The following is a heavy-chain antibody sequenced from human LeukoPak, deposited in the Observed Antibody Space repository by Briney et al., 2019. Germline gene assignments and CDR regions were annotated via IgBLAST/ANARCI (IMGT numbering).Heavy chain of an antibody. V-gene: IGHV3-30-3*01. D-gene: IGHD3-22*01. CDR3: ARMVIYAFDI. CDR2: ISYGGSNK. CDR1: GFAFGSEA. J-gene: IGHJ3*02. Sequence: GGSLRLSCAVSGFAFGSEAMSWVRQSPARGLEWVAVISYGGSNKYYADSVKGRFTISRDNSKNTLYLQMNSLRAEDTAVYYCARMVIYAFDIWGQGTMVTVSS.